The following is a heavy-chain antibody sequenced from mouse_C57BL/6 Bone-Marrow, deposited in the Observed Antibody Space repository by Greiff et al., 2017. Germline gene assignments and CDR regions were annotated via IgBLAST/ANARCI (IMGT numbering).Heavy chain of an antibody. CDR3: ARLYYGLDY. CDR1: GFSLTSYG. Sequence: VQLQQSGPGLVQPSQSLSITCTVSGFSLTSYGVHWVRQSPGKGLEWLGVIWSGGSTDYNAAFISRLSISKDNSKSQVFFKMNSLQADDTAIYYCARLYYGLDYWGQGTTLTVSS. V-gene: IGHV2-2*01. CDR2: IWSGGST. D-gene: IGHD1-1*01. J-gene: IGHJ2*01.